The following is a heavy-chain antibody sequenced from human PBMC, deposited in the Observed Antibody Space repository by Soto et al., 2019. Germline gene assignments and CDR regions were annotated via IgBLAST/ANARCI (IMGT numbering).Heavy chain of an antibody. Sequence: QVQLVQSGAEVKKPGSSVKVSCKASGGTFDTFAFSWVRQAPGQGLEWLGGIIPVLGRANYAQRFQDRVSASADGSTSTAFMELSSLNSDDTAVYCCARGPWTQEGPKYYFDFWGQGTLVTVSS. D-gene: IGHD5-18*01. J-gene: IGHJ4*02. CDR1: GGTFDTFA. V-gene: IGHV1-69*01. CDR2: IIPVLGRA. CDR3: ARGPWTQEGPKYYFDF.